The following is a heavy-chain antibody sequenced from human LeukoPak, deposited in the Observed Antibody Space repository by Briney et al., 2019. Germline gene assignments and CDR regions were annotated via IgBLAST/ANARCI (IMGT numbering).Heavy chain of an antibody. Sequence: GGSLRLSCAASGFTFSSYSMNWVRQAPGKGLEWVSSISSSSSYIYYADSVKGRFTISRDNAKNSLYLQMNSLRAEDTAVYYCARMVRGVIIGWFDPWGQGTLVTVFS. CDR1: GFTFSSYS. CDR2: ISSSSSYI. J-gene: IGHJ5*02. D-gene: IGHD3-10*01. V-gene: IGHV3-21*01. CDR3: ARMVRGVIIGWFDP.